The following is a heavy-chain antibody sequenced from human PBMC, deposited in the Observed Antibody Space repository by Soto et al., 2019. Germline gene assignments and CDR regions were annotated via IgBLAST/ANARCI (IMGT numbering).Heavy chain of an antibody. CDR2: IIPIFGTA. CDR1: GGTFSSYA. J-gene: IGHJ4*02. Sequence: QVQLVQSGAEVKKPGSSVKVSCKASGGTFSSYAISWVRQAPGQGLEWMGGIIPIFGTANYAQKFQGRVTITADESTSIAYMQLSSLRSEDSAVYYCARVHPQLAYCGGDCYFYWGQGLLLTVSS. V-gene: IGHV1-69*12. D-gene: IGHD2-21*02. CDR3: ARVHPQLAYCGGDCYFY.